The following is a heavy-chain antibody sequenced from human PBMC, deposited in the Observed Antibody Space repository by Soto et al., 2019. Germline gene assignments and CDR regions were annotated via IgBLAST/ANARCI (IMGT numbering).Heavy chain of an antibody. CDR2: ISGSSSYI. V-gene: IGHV3-21*06. D-gene: IGHD2-15*01. CDR1: GFILSNYT. J-gene: IGHJ3*02. Sequence: EVQLVESGGGLVKPGGSLRLSCAASGFILSNYTMNWVRQAPGKGLEWVSSISGSSSYIYYADSVKGRFTISRDNAKNSLYLQLNSRRVEDTAVYYCARDRCSGGSCYRTYAFAIWGQGTLVTVSS. CDR3: ARDRCSGGSCYRTYAFAI.